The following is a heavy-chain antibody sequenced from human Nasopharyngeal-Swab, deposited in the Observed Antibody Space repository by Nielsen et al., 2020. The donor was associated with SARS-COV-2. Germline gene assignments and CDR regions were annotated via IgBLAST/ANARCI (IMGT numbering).Heavy chain of an antibody. V-gene: IGHV4-59*13. CDR3: ARVWGTTCLN. Sequence: PGKGLEWIGYIYYSGSTNYNPSLKSRVTISVDTSKNQFSLKLSSVTAADTAVYYCARVWGTTCLNWGQGTLVTVSS. D-gene: IGHD1-7*01. J-gene: IGHJ4*02. CDR2: IYYSGST.